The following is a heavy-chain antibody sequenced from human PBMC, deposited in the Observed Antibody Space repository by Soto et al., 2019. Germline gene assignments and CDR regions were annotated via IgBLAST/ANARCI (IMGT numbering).Heavy chain of an antibody. CDR2: ISLSSANI. Sequence: EVQLVESGGGLVQPGGSLRLSCAASGFSLYNYAMDWVRQAPGQGLEWVSYISLSSANIHYADSVRGRFTVSRDNAKNSLYLQLNSLSAEHTAVYYWVRDPSRGNEWARYVDLWGRGTLVTVSS. V-gene: IGHV3-48*01. CDR3: VRDPSRGNEWARYVDL. J-gene: IGHJ2*01. D-gene: IGHD1-1*01. CDR1: GFSLYNYA.